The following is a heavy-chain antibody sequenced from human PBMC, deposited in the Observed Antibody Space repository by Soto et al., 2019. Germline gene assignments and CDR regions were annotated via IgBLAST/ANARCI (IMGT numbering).Heavy chain of an antibody. CDR1: GFIFSSYE. V-gene: IGHV3-48*03. D-gene: IGHD3-22*01. CDR3: ARVRHDSSGPFDY. Sequence: LSLSCAASGFIFSSYEMNWVRQAPGKGLEWVSYISSSGRNIYYAESVRGRFTISRDNAKNSLSLQVNSLRADDTAVYYCARVRHDSSGPFDYWGQGTLVTVSS. CDR2: ISSSGRNI. J-gene: IGHJ4*02.